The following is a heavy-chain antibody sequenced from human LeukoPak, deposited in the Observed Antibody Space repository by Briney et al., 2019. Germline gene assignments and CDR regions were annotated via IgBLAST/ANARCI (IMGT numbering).Heavy chain of an antibody. V-gene: IGHV1-69*05. Sequence: HGASVKVSCKASGGTFSSYAISWVRQAPGQGLEWMGGIIPIFGTANYAQKFQGRVTMTRDTSISTAYMELSRLRSDDTAVFYCARGGLYGPGSYHWGQGTLVTVSS. CDR3: ARGGLYGPGSYH. D-gene: IGHD3-10*01. CDR2: IIPIFGTA. J-gene: IGHJ5*02. CDR1: GGTFSSYA.